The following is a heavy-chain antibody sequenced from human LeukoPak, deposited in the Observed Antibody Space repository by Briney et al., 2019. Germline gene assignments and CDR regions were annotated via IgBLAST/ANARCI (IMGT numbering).Heavy chain of an antibody. V-gene: IGHV3-23*01. Sequence: PGGSLRLSCAASGFTFSSYAMSWVRQAPGKGLEWVSAISGSGGSTYYADSVKGRFTISRDNSKNTLYLQMNSLRAEDTAVYYCAREGQKPDYYGSGSYPRGFDYWGQGTLVTVSS. D-gene: IGHD3-10*01. CDR3: AREGQKPDYYGSGSYPRGFDY. CDR2: ISGSGGST. J-gene: IGHJ4*02. CDR1: GFTFSSYA.